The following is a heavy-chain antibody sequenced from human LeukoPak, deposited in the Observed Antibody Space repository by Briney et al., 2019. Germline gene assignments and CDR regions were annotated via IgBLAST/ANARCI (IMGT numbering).Heavy chain of an antibody. V-gene: IGHV3-74*01. CDR2: MNNDGRVI. CDR3: AREFEATGFWALDY. D-gene: IGHD3-16*01. J-gene: IGHJ4*02. Sequence: GGSLRLSCAVSGFTVSSNYMSWVRQAPGKGLVWVSRMNNDGRVISYADSVKGRFTISRDNAKNTLYLQMNSLRAEDTAVYYCAREFEATGFWALDYWGQGTLVTASS. CDR1: GFTVSSNY.